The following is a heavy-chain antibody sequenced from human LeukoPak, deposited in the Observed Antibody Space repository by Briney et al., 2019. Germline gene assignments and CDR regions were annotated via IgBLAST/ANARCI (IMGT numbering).Heavy chain of an antibody. J-gene: IGHJ3*02. CDR3: AQSRYYYDSSDI. CDR1: GYTVTSYH. V-gene: IGHV1-46*01. Sequence: ASVKVSCKASGYTVTSYHMHWVRQAPGQGLEWMGVINPSGGSTRYAQKFQGRVTMTMDTSTSTVYMELSSLRSEDTAVYYCAQSRYYYDSSDIWGQGTMVTVSS. CDR2: INPSGGST. D-gene: IGHD3-22*01.